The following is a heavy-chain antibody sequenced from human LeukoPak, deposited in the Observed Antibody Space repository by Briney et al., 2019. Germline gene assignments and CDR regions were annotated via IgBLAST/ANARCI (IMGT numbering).Heavy chain of an antibody. CDR1: GYTFSSYG. V-gene: IGHV1-18*01. CDR2: VSPFNGNT. D-gene: IGHD1-26*01. J-gene: IGHJ4*02. Sequence: ASVMVSCKASGYTFSSYGIIWVRQAPGQGLQWMGWVSPFNGNTDYAPKLQGRVTMTTDTSTTTAYMELRSLTSDDTAVYYCARRGGSYSHSDFWGQGTLVTVSS. CDR3: ARRGGSYSHSDF.